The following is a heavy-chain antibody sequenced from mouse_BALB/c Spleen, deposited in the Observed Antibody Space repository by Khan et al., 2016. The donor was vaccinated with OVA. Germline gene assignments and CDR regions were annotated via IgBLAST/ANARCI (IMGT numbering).Heavy chain of an antibody. CDR2: IRTGGNT. Sequence: VQLQASVPFLFPPSPILSITFTVSFFSLTTYGVNWVRQSPGKGLEWVGMIRTGGNTDHNAAFISRLSITKDNCKSQVFFKMDSLEAEDKAVYYCARNSYMYDFTYWFQGTRVTVSA. D-gene: IGHD2-14*01. J-gene: IGHJ3*01. V-gene: IGHV2-2*01. CDR3: ARNSYMYDFTY. CDR1: FFSLTTYG.